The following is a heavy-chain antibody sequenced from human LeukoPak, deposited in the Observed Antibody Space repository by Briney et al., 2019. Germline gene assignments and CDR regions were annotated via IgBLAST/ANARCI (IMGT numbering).Heavy chain of an antibody. D-gene: IGHD3-22*01. CDR2: INSDGSST. J-gene: IGHJ4*02. CDR1: GFTFSSYW. V-gene: IGHV3-74*01. CDR3: ARDPAYYDSSGLTDY. Sequence: GGSLSLSCAAYGFTFSSYWWFWVRQAPGKGLVWVSRINSDGSSTSYADSVKGRFTISRDNAKNTLYLQMNSLRAEDTAVYYCARDPAYYDSSGLTDYWGQGTLVTVSS.